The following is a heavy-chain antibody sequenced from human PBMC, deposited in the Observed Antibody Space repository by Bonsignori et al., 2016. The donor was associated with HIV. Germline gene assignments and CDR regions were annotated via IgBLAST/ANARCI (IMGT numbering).Heavy chain of an antibody. CDR3: ARGPSDYGDYVAFQH. J-gene: IGHJ1*01. Sequence: RQAPGKGLEWIGEINHSGSTNYTPSLKSRVTVSVDTSKNQFSLKVNSVTAADTAVYYCARGPSDYGDYVAFQHWGQGTLVTVSS. CDR2: INHSGST. V-gene: IGHV4-34*01. D-gene: IGHD4-17*01.